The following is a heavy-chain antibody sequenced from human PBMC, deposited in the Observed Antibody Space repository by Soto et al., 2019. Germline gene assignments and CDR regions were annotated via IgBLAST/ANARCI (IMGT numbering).Heavy chain of an antibody. Sequence: SVTVSCKASGGTFSSYAISWVRQAPGQGLEWMGGIIPIFGTANYAQKFQGRVTITADESTSTAYMELSSLRSEDTAVYYCARGSGQLAPSGSLDYWGQGTLVTVSS. J-gene: IGHJ4*02. D-gene: IGHD1-1*01. CDR3: ARGSGQLAPSGSLDY. V-gene: IGHV1-69*13. CDR1: GGTFSSYA. CDR2: IIPIFGTA.